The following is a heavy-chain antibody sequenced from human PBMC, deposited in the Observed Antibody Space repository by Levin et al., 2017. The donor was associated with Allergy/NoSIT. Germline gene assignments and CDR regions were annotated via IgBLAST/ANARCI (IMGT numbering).Heavy chain of an antibody. Sequence: SETLSLTCTVSGGSVSVSSGTYYWNWIRQPPGKGLEWIGYIYSSGRTKYNPSLKSRVTISVDTSKNQFSLKLSSVTAADTAVYFCTRGEYYYGSGNWFDPWGQGTLVTVSS. CDR3: TRGEYYYGSGNWFDP. D-gene: IGHD3-10*01. J-gene: IGHJ5*02. V-gene: IGHV4-61*01. CDR1: GGSVSVSSGTYY. CDR2: IYSSGRT.